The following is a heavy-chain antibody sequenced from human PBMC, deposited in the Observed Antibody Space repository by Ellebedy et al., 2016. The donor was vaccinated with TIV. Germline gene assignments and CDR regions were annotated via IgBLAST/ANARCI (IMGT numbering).Heavy chain of an antibody. CDR2: ISGSRTYI. CDR1: GFTFNSYT. Sequence: PGGSLRLSCAASGFTFNSYTMNWVRHAPGKGLEWVSSISGSRTYIYYTDSVKGRFTISRDNAKNSLYLQMNSLRAEDTAVYYCARDSIGFGEVYWGQGTLVTVSS. V-gene: IGHV3-21*01. CDR3: ARDSIGFGEVY. J-gene: IGHJ4*02. D-gene: IGHD3-10*01.